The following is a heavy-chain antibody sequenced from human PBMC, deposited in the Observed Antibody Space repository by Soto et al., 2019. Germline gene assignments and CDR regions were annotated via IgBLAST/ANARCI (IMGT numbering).Heavy chain of an antibody. V-gene: IGHV3-23*01. CDR3: AKDSRGVYDFWSGYYWDY. D-gene: IGHD3-3*01. J-gene: IGHJ4*02. CDR2: ISGSGGST. Sequence: EVQLLESGGGLVQPGGSLRLSCAASGFTFSSYAMSWVRQAPGKGLEWVSAISGSGGSTYYADSVKGRFTISRDNSKNTLYMHMNSLRAEDTAVYYCAKDSRGVYDFWSGYYWDYWGQGTLVTVSS. CDR1: GFTFSSYA.